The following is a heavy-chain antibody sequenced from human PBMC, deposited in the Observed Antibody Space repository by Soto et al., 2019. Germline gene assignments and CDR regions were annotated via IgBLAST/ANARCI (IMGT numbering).Heavy chain of an antibody. CDR1: GGTFSSYA. J-gene: IGHJ3*02. D-gene: IGHD6-19*01. CDR3: ASRTRLYSSGWQAIRIAAFDI. Sequence: QVQLVQSGAEVKKPGSSVKVSCKASGGTFSSYAISWVRQAPGQGLEWMGGSIPIFGTANYAQKFQGRVTITADESTSTAYMELSSLRSEDTAVYYCASRTRLYSSGWQAIRIAAFDIWGQGTMVTVSS. CDR2: SIPIFGTA. V-gene: IGHV1-69*01.